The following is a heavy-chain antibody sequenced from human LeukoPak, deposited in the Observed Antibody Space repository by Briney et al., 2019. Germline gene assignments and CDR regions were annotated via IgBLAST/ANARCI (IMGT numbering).Heavy chain of an antibody. CDR3: ARVVRYGYSAHEWDDY. D-gene: IGHD5-24*01. V-gene: IGHV3-74*01. J-gene: IGHJ4*02. CDR1: GFTFSSYW. CDR2: IISDGSST. Sequence: GGSLRLSCAASGFTFSSYWMHWVRKAPGKGLVWVSRIISDGSSTSYADSVKGRFTISRDNAKNTLYLQMNSLRAEDTAVYYCARVVRYGYSAHEWDDYWGQGTLVTVSS.